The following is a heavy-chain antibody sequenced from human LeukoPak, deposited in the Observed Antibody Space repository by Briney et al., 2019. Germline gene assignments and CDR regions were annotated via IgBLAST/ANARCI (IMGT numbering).Heavy chain of an antibody. J-gene: IGHJ4*02. D-gene: IGHD3-16*01. CDR2: MYYGGST. CDR1: GGSVSTDDYY. V-gene: IGHV4-30-4*01. CDR3: ARGTKYDFGAGVDS. Sequence: PSETLSLTCTVSGGSVSTDDYYWSWIRQPPGKGLEWLGYMYYGGSTYYHPSLKSRLTFSFDTSKNQFSLRLSSVTAADTAVYYCARGTKYDFGAGVDSGAQEPLATVPS.